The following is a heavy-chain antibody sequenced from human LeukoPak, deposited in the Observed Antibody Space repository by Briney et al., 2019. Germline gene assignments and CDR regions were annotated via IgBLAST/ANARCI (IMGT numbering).Heavy chain of an antibody. CDR2: ISAYKGKT. CDR1: GYTFNSYG. CDR3: ARDGAPGTAAAAVRNWFDT. Sequence: ASVKVSCKASGYTFNSYGISWVRQAPGQGLEWMGWISAYKGKTNYAQKFQGRVTMTTDTSTSTAYMELRGLTSDDTAVYYTARDGAPGTAAAAVRNWFDTWGQGTLVTVSS. J-gene: IGHJ5*02. D-gene: IGHD6-13*01. V-gene: IGHV1-18*01.